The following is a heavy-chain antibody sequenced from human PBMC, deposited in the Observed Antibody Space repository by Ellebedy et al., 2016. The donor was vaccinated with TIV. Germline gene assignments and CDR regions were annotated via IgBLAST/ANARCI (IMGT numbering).Heavy chain of an antibody. J-gene: IGHJ5*02. CDR3: ARDRPFSFDP. Sequence: SETLSLXCTVSGGSISSSSYYWGWIRQPPGKGLEWIGSIYYSGSTYYNPSLKSRVTISVDTSKNQFSLKLSSVTAADTAVYYCARDRPFSFDPWGQGTLVTVSS. V-gene: IGHV4-39*07. CDR1: GGSISSSSYY. CDR2: IYYSGST.